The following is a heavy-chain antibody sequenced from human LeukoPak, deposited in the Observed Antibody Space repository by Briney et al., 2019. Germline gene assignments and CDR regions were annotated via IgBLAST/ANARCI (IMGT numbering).Heavy chain of an antibody. CDR1: GGSISSYY. J-gene: IGHJ4*02. CDR3: ARGIAAAGPFDY. CDR2: IYYSGST. V-gene: IGHV4-59*01. D-gene: IGHD6-13*01. Sequence: SETLSLTCTVSGGSISSYYWSWIRQPPGKGLEWVGYIYYSGSTNYNPSLKSRVTISVDTSKNQFSLKLSSVTAADTAVYYCARGIAAAGPFDYWGQGTLVTVSS.